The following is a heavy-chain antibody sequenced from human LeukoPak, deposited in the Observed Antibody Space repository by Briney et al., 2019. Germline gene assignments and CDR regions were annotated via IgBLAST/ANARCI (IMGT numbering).Heavy chain of an antibody. V-gene: IGHV4-34*01. CDR3: AREGLGIVLPIDY. CDR2: INHSGST. J-gene: IGHJ4*02. CDR1: GGSFSGYY. Sequence: PSETLSLTCAVYGGSFSGYYWSWIRQPPGKGLEWIGEINHSGSTNYNPSLKSRVTISVDTYKNQFSLKLSSVTAADTAVYYCAREGLGIVLPIDYWGQGTLVTVSS. D-gene: IGHD7-27*01.